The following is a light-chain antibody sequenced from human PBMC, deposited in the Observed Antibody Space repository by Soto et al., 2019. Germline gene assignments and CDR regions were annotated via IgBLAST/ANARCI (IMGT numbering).Light chain of an antibody. CDR3: QQYHSYRA. CDR1: QSISSS. Sequence: DIQMTQSPSTLSASVGDRVTITCRASQSISSSLAWHQQKPGXDPXXLISKASSLESGVPSRFSGSGSGTEFTLTISSLQPDDFATDDCQQYHSYRAFGQGTKVDIK. J-gene: IGKJ1*01. CDR2: KAS. V-gene: IGKV1-5*03.